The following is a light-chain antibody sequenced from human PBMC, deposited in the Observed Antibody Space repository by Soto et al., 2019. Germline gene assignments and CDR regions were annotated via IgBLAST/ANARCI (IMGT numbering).Light chain of an antibody. CDR2: EVS. V-gene: IGLV2-23*02. Sequence: QSLLTQPASVSGSPGQSITISCTGISSNIGSYNLVSWYQQHPGKAPHLIIYEVSKRPSGVSNRFSGSKSGNTASLTISGLQTEDEADYYCCSYAGNSAYVFGTGTKVTV. J-gene: IGLJ1*01. CDR3: CSYAGNSAYV. CDR1: SSNIGSYNL.